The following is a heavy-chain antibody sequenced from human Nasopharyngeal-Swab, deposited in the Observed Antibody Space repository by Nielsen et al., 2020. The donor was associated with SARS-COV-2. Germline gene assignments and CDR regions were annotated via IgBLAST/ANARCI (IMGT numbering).Heavy chain of an antibody. Sequence: GESLKISCAASGFTFNSHGMHWVRQAPGKGLEWVAVISFDGSKKYYADSVKGRFTVSRDDSKSIAYLQMHSLKTEDTAVYYCTRDKGLLFLDYWGQGSLVTVSS. J-gene: IGHJ4*02. D-gene: IGHD2-15*01. V-gene: IGHV3-30*03. CDR2: ISFDGSKK. CDR1: GFTFNSHG. CDR3: TRDKGLLFLDY.